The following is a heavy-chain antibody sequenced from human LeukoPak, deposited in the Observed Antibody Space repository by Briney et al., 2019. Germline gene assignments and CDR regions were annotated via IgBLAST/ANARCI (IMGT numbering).Heavy chain of an antibody. CDR2: SSGRGGST. CDR1: GFTFSSYA. Sequence: PGGSLRLPCAASGFTFSSYAMSWVRQAPGKGLEWFSASSGRGGSTYYADSVKGRFTISRDNSKNTLYLQMNSLRAEDTAVYYCAKDAPVLSGYWGQGTLVTVPS. CDR3: AKDAPVLSGY. J-gene: IGHJ4*02. D-gene: IGHD3-16*01. V-gene: IGHV3-23*01.